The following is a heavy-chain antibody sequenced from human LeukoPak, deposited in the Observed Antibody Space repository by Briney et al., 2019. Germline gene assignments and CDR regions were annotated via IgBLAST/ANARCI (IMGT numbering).Heavy chain of an antibody. CDR3: AREVDFWSGYYNSYNWFDP. CDR2: ITPIFGTA. D-gene: IGHD3-3*01. CDR1: GGTFSSYA. Sequence: SVKVSCKASGGTFSSYAISWVRQAPGQGLEWMGGITPIFGTANYAQKFQGRVTITADESTSTAYMELSSLRSEDTAVYYCAREVDFWSGYYNSYNWFDPWGQGTLVTVSS. V-gene: IGHV1-69*13. J-gene: IGHJ5*02.